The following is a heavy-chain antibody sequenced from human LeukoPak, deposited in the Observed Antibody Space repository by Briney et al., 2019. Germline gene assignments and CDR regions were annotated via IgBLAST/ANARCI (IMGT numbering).Heavy chain of an antibody. CDR1: GFTFSSYD. J-gene: IGHJ4*02. V-gene: IGHV3-30*04. D-gene: IGHD3-3*01. Sequence: GGSLRLSCADSGFTFSSYDMHWARQAPGKGLEWVAVISYDGSNKYYADSVKGRFTVSRDNSNNTLFLQMNSLRAEDTAVYYCARGSLTIFGVVIDWGQGTLVTVSS. CDR2: ISYDGSNK. CDR3: ARGSLTIFGVVID.